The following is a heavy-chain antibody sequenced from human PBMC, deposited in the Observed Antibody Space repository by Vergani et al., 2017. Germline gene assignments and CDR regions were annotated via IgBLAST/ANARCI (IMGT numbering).Heavy chain of an antibody. CDR3: AKDSHPPIHHRLYYYMDV. D-gene: IGHD2-2*02. V-gene: IGHV1-2*02. CDR1: GGTFSSYT. J-gene: IGHJ6*03. Sequence: QVQLVQSGAEVKKPGSSVKVSCKASGGTFSSYTISWVRQAPGQGLEWMGRINPNSGGTNYAQKFQGRVTMTRDTSISTAYMELSRLRSDDTAVYYCAKDSHPPIHHRLYYYMDVWGKGTTVTVSS. CDR2: INPNSGGT.